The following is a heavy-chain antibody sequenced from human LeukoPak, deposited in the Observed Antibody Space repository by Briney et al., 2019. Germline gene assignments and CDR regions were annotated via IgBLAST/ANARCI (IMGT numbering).Heavy chain of an antibody. CDR2: IYYSGST. CDR3: ARGGDYYDSSGQY. CDR1: GGSISSSSYY. V-gene: IGHV4-39*01. J-gene: IGHJ4*02. Sequence: SETLSLTCTVSGGSISSSSYYWGWIRQPPGKGLEWIGSIYYSGSTYYNPSLKSRVTMSVDTSKNQFSLKLSSVTAADTAVYYCARGGDYYDSSGQYWGQGTLVTVSS. D-gene: IGHD3-22*01.